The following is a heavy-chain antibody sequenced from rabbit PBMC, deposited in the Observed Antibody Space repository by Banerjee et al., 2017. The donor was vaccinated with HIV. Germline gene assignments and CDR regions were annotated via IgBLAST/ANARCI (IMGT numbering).Heavy chain of an antibody. J-gene: IGHJ4*01. CDR1: GFTLSNNYV. Sequence: QEQLEESGGDLVKPEGSLTLTCTASGFTLSNNYVMCWVRQAPGKGLEWIGCINTGSGSAYYASWVISRFTISKTSSTTVTLQMTSLTAADTATYFCARDNYYYSDFNLWGPGTLVTV. V-gene: IGHV1S45*01. CDR3: ARDNYYYSDFNL. D-gene: IGHD1-1*01. CDR2: INTGSGSA.